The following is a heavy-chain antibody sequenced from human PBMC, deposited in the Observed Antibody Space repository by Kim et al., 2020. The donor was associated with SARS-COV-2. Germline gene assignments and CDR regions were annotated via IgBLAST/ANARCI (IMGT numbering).Heavy chain of an antibody. J-gene: IGHJ4*02. CDR3: ARDLAWLLAHDY. Sequence: YYVDSVKGRFPISRDNAKNSLYLQMNSLRAEDTAVYYCARDLAWLLAHDYWGQRTLVTVSS. D-gene: IGHD3-3*01. V-gene: IGHV3-7*03.